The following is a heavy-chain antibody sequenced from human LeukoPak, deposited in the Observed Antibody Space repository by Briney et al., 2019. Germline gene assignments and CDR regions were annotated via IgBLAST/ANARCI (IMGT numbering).Heavy chain of an antibody. D-gene: IGHD2/OR15-2a*01. CDR2: IYYSGST. Sequence: LSETLPPPSPSPVGPSRKLFRTWAGPAPGQGLEWIGYIYYSGSTNYNPSLKSRVTISVDTSKIQFSLKLSSVTAADTAVYYCARGSLTTAAMDVWGKGTTVTVSS. V-gene: IGHV4-59*01. CDR3: ARGSLTTAAMDV. CDR1: VGPSRKLF. J-gene: IGHJ6*03.